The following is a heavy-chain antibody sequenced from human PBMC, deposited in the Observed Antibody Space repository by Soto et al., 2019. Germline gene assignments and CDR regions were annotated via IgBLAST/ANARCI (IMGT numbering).Heavy chain of an antibody. V-gene: IGHV3-11*06. CDR2: ISSSSSYT. Sequence: GGSLRLSCAASGFTFSDYYMSWIRQAPGKGLEWVSYISSSSSYTNYADSVKGRFTISRDNAKNSLYLQMNSLRAEDTAVYYCARSYPPDYYDSSGSDAFDIWGQGTMVTVSS. J-gene: IGHJ3*02. CDR1: GFTFSDYY. D-gene: IGHD3-22*01. CDR3: ARSYPPDYYDSSGSDAFDI.